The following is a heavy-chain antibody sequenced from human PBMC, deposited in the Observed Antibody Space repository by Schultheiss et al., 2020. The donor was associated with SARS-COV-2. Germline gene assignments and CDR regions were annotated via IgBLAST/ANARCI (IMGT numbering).Heavy chain of an antibody. CDR3: ARDRGVSSTSGFYYYYGMDV. CDR2: INHSGST. V-gene: IGHV4-34*01. D-gene: IGHD2-2*01. J-gene: IGHJ6*02. CDR1: GGSFSGYY. Sequence: SETLSLTCAVYGGSFSGYYWSWIRQPPGKGLEWIGEINHSGSTNYNPSLKSRLTISVDTSKNQFSLKLSSVTAADTAVYYCARDRGVSSTSGFYYYYGMDVWGQGTTVTVSS.